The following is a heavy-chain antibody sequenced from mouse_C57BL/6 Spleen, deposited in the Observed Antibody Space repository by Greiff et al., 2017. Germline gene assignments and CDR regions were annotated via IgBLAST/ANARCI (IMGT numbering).Heavy chain of an antibody. V-gene: IGHV1-85*01. D-gene: IGHD2-1*01. J-gene: IGHJ4*01. CDR2: IYPRDGST. CDR3: ASGGNYLYAMDY. Sequence: VQLQQSGPELVKPGASVKLSCKASGYTFTSYDINWVKQRPGQGLEWIGWIYPRDGSTTYNEKFKGKATLTVDTSSSTAYMELHSLTSEDSAVYVCASGGNYLYAMDYWGQGTSVTVSS. CDR1: GYTFTSYD.